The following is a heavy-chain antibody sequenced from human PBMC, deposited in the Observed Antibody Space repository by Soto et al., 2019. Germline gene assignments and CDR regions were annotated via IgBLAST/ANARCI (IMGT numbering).Heavy chain of an antibody. CDR3: ATSVCTNGVCYSVAPGFDY. D-gene: IGHD2-8*01. J-gene: IGHJ4*02. CDR1: GYTFTSYG. CDR2: ISAYNGNT. V-gene: IGHV1-18*01. Sequence: GASVKVSCKASGYTFTSYGISWVRQAPGQGLEWMGWISAYNGNTNYAQKLQGRVTMTTDTSTSTAYMELRSLRSDDTAVYYCATSVCTNGVCYSVAPGFDYWGQGTLVTVSS.